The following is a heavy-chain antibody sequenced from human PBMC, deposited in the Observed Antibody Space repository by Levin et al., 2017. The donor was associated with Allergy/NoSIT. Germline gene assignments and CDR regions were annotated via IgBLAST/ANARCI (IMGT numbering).Heavy chain of an antibody. CDR2: IKEDGSEG. Sequence: PGGSLRLSCAASGFIFSDYWMTWVRQTPGKGLEWVANIKEDGSEGFYVDSVKGRFTVSRDKAGKSVFLQMNSLRAGDTAVYYCASLGSGVTSNGALDSWGPGTLVTVSS. V-gene: IGHV3-7*01. CDR1: GFIFSDYW. D-gene: IGHD2-8*01. CDR3: ASLGSGVTSNGALDS. J-gene: IGHJ4*02.